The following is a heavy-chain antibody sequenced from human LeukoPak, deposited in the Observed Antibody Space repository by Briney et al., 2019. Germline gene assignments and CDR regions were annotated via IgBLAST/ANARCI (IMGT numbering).Heavy chain of an antibody. CDR3: ARAMIPQIGYFDWLQKYYFDY. CDR1: GFTFSDYY. CDR2: ISSSGSTI. V-gene: IGHV3-11*04. Sequence: GGSLRLSCAASGFTFSDYYMNWICQAPGKGLEWVSYISSSGSTIYYADSVKGRFTISRDNAKNSLYLQMNSLRAEDTAVYYCARAMIPQIGYFDWLQKYYFDYWGQGTLVTVSS. D-gene: IGHD3-9*01. J-gene: IGHJ4*02.